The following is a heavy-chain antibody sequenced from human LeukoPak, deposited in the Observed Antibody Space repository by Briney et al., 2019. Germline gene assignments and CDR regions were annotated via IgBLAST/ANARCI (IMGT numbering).Heavy chain of an antibody. Sequence: GGSLRLSCAPSGFTFSSYEMNWVRQAPGKGLEWVSYISSSGSTIYYADSVKGRFTISRDNDKTSLYLQMNSLRAEDTAVYYCSRDLSGVTGYTYGRGIDYWGQGTLVTVSS. CDR2: ISSSGSTI. CDR3: SRDLSGVTGYTYGRGIDY. D-gene: IGHD5-18*01. V-gene: IGHV3-48*03. J-gene: IGHJ4*02. CDR1: GFTFSSYE.